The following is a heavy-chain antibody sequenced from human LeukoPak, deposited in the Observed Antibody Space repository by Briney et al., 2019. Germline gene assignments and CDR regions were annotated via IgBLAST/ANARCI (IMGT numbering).Heavy chain of an antibody. CDR1: GFTFSSYW. D-gene: IGHD3-3*01. CDR3: ARDIDDFWSGYLY. J-gene: IGHJ4*02. V-gene: IGHV3-7*01. CDR2: IKQDGSEK. Sequence: GGSLRFSCAASGFTFSSYWMSWVRQAPGKGLEWVANIKQDGSEKYYVDSVKGRFTISRDNAKNSLYLQMNSLRAEDTAVYYCARDIDDFWSGYLYWGQGTLVTVSS.